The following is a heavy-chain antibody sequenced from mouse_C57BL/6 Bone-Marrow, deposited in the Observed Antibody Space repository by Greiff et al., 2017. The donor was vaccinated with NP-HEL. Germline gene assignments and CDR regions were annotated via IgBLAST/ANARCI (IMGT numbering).Heavy chain of an antibody. V-gene: IGHV5-6*01. CDR3: ARPLMISY. D-gene: IGHD2-4*01. J-gene: IGHJ3*01. Sequence: EVMLVESGGDLVKPGGSLKLSCAASGFTFSSYGMSWVRQTPDKRLEWVATISSGGSYTYYPASVKGRFTISRDNAKNTLYLQMSSLKSEDTAMYYCARPLMISYWGQGTLVTVSA. CDR2: ISSGGSYT. CDR1: GFTFSSYG.